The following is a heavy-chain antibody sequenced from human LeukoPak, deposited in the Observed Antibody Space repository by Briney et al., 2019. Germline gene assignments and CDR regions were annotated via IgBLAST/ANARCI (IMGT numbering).Heavy chain of an antibody. CDR2: IYPGDSDT. Sequence: GESLKISCKGSGYSFTNYWIGGVRQMPGKGLEWMGIIYPGDSDTRYSPSFQGQVSISPDKSIPTAYLQWSSLKAWDGAMYYCARHTGYISNWHYYMDVWGKGTTVTVSS. J-gene: IGHJ6*03. V-gene: IGHV5-51*01. D-gene: IGHD5-12*01. CDR1: GYSFTNYW. CDR3: ARHTGYISNWHYYMDV.